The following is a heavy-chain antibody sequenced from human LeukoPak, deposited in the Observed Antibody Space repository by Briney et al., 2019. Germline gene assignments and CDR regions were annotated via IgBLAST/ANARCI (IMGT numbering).Heavy chain of an antibody. CDR1: KFTFSTYA. J-gene: IGHJ4*02. Sequence: TGGSLRLSCAASKFTFSTYAMSWVRQAPGSGLEWVSLISASAGSTYYADSVKGRFTISRDNSKNTLYLQMNSLRVEDTAVYYCAKSMFVYGDYVPDYWGQGTLVTVSS. CDR2: ISASAGST. D-gene: IGHD4-17*01. V-gene: IGHV3-23*01. CDR3: AKSMFVYGDYVPDY.